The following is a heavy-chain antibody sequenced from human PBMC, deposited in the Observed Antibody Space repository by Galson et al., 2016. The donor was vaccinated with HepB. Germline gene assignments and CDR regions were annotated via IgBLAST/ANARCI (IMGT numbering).Heavy chain of an antibody. J-gene: IGHJ4*01. CDR2: INTITGDP. CDR1: GXXIHXXX. D-gene: IGHD6-13*01. CDR3: ARGADVAAAGTAH. Sequence: SVKVXCKASGXXIHXXXINXXXQAXXQGLEXMGWINTITGDPTFALDFTGRFVFSLDISVSTAYLEISSLKAEDTAVYFCARGADVAAAGTAHWGXGTLXXXSS. V-gene: IGHV7-4-1*02.